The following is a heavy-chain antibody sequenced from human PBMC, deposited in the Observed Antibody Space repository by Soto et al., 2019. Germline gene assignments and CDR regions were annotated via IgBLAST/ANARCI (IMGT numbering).Heavy chain of an antibody. V-gene: IGHV3-21*01. Sequence: GGSLRLSCAASGFTFSSYSMNWVRQAPGKGLEWVSSISSSSSYIYYADSVKGRFTISRDNAKNSLYLQMNSLRAEDTAEDYCARAQGGESSIAAFGPNFDYWGQGTLVTVSS. CDR2: ISSSSSYI. CDR1: GFTFSSYS. CDR3: ARAQGGESSIAAFGPNFDY. D-gene: IGHD6-6*01. J-gene: IGHJ4*02.